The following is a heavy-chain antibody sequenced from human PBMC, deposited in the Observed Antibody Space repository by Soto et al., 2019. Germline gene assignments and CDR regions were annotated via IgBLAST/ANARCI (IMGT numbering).Heavy chain of an antibody. J-gene: IGHJ6*03. Sequence: QVQLQQWGAGLLKPSETLSLTCAVYGGSFSGYYWSWIRQPPGKGLEWIGEVNQSGNTHYNPSLKSRVTISVDTSTNLFSLRLNSVTAADTAVYYCARGGHYYYYMDVWGKGTTVTVSS. CDR3: ARGGHYYYYMDV. CDR1: GGSFSGYY. CDR2: VNQSGNT. V-gene: IGHV4-34*01.